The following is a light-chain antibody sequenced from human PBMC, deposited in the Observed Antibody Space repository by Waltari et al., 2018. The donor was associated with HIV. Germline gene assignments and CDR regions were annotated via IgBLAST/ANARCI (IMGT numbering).Light chain of an antibody. CDR2: ETS. CDR3: HPYSIWPLT. CDR1: QSVRSS. Sequence: EIVLTQSPATLSFSPGERATLSCRASQSVRSSLAWYQQKPGQAPRLLIYETSNRATGIPGRFKGSGSWTDFTLTISNLEPEDFVLYYCHPYSIWPLTFGPGTTLDFK. J-gene: IGKJ3*01. V-gene: IGKV3-11*01.